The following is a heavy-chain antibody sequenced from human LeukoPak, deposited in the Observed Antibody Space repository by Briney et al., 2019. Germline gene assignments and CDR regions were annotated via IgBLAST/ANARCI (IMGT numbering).Heavy chain of an antibody. D-gene: IGHD3-10*01. V-gene: IGHV4-4*07. CDR2: IYTSGST. CDR3: AREEGIWFGELFFDY. J-gene: IGHJ4*02. Sequence: SETLSLTCTVSGGSISSHYWSWIRQPAGKGLERIGRIYTSGSTNYNPSLKSRVTMSVDTSKNQFSLKLSSVTAADTAVYYCAREEGIWFGELFFDYWGQGTLVTVSS. CDR1: GGSISSHY.